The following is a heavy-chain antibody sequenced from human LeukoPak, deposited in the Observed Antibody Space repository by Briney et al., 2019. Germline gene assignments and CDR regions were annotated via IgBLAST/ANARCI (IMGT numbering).Heavy chain of an antibody. CDR3: ARGPPYYYDSSGYEGLYYFDY. CDR2: TYYRSKWYN. D-gene: IGHD3-22*01. J-gene: IGHJ4*02. Sequence: SQTLSLTCAISGDSVSSNSAAWNWIRQSPSRGLEWLGRTYYRSKWYNDYAVSVKSRITINPDTSKNQFSLQLNSVTPEDTAVYYCARGPPYYYDSSGYEGLYYFDYWGQGTLVTVSS. V-gene: IGHV6-1*01. CDR1: GDSVSSNSAA.